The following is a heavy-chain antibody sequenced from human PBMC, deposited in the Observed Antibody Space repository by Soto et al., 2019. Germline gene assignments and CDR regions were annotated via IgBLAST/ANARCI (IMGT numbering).Heavy chain of an antibody. CDR2: ISYDGSNK. D-gene: IGHD2-2*01. J-gene: IGHJ6*02. CDR3: AKDQSRAIYYYYGMDV. Sequence: PGGSLRLSCAASGFTFSSDGMHWVRQAPGKGLEWVAVISYDGSNKYYADSVKGRFTISRDNSKNTLYLQMNSLRAEDTAVYYCAKDQSRAIYYYYGMDVWGQGTTVTVS. V-gene: IGHV3-30*18. CDR1: GFTFSSDG.